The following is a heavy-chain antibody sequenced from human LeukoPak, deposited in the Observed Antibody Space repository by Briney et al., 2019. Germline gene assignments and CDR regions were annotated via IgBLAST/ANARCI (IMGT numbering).Heavy chain of an antibody. J-gene: IGHJ4*02. CDR3: ARANRFEY. CDR1: GFTFSNYW. V-gene: IGHV3-7*04. CDR2: IKPDGSEK. Sequence: PGGSLRLSCAASGFTFSNYWMIWVRQAPGQGLEWVANIKPDGSEKYYVESVKGRFTISRDNAKNSLSLQMNSLRAEDTAVYYCARANRFEYWGQGTLVTVSS.